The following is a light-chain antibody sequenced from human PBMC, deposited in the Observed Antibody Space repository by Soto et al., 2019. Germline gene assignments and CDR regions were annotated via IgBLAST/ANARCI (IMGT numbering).Light chain of an antibody. J-gene: IGLJ1*01. CDR1: SSNIGAGYD. V-gene: IGLV1-40*01. CDR3: QSYDSSLSVPYV. Sequence: QSVLTQPPSVSGAPGQRVTISCTGSSSNIGAGYDVHWYQQFPGTAPKLLLYGNNNRPSGVPDRFSGSKSGTSASLAITGLQAEEEADDYCQSYDSSLSVPYVLGTGTKVTV. CDR2: GNN.